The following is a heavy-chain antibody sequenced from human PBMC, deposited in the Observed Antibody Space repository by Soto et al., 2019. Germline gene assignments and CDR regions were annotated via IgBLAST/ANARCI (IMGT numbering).Heavy chain of an antibody. CDR3: AKDSKELWLTPFDY. CDR1: GFTFSSYA. D-gene: IGHD5-18*01. Sequence: GGSLRLSCAASGFTFSSYAMSWVRQAPGKGLEWVSAISGSGGTTYYADSVKGRLTISRDNSKNTLYLQMNSLRAEDTAVYYCAKDSKELWLTPFDYWGQGTLVTVSS. V-gene: IGHV3-23*01. J-gene: IGHJ4*02. CDR2: ISGSGGTT.